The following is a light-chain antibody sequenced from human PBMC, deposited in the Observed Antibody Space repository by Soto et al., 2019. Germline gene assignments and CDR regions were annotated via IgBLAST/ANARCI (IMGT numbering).Light chain of an antibody. V-gene: IGLV2-14*01. J-gene: IGLJ3*02. CDR1: SSDVGGYNY. Sequence: QSVLTQPASVSGSPGQSITISCTGTSSDVGGYNYVSWYQQHPGQVPKLTIYEVSNRPSGVSNRFSGSKSGNTASLTISGLQAEDEADYYCSSYTNSDTWVFGGGTKLTVL. CDR2: EVS. CDR3: SSYTNSDTWV.